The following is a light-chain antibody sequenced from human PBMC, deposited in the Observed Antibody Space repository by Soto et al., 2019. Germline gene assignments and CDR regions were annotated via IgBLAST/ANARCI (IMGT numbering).Light chain of an antibody. Sequence: DTQMTQPPSILSASQGDRVTITCRASQSISSWLAWYQQKPGKAPNLLIYKASHLENGVPSRFSGSGSGTEFTLTISSLQPGDFATYCCQDYASLPRTFGEGAKVDI. CDR1: QSISSW. V-gene: IGKV1-5*03. CDR2: KAS. J-gene: IGKJ1*01. CDR3: QDYASLPRT.